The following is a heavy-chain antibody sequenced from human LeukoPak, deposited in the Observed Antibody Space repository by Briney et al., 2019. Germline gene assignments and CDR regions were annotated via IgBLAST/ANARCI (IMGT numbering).Heavy chain of an antibody. V-gene: IGHV4-31*03. J-gene: IGHJ2*01. CDR3: ARLYGDYGYFDL. D-gene: IGHD4-17*01. CDR1: GGSISSGGYY. CDR2: IYYSGT. Sequence: SETLSLTCTVSGGSISSGGYYWTWIRQHPGKGLEWIGYIYYSGTYYNPSLKSRVSISEDTSKNQFSLKLSSVTAADTAVYYCARLYGDYGYFDLWGRGTLVTVSS.